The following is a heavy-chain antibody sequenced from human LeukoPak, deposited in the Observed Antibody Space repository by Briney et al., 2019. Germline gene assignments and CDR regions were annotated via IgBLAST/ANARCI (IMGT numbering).Heavy chain of an antibody. J-gene: IGHJ4*02. CDR1: GFNLRNYW. Sequence: PGGSLRLSCAASGFNLRNYWMHWVRQTPGKGLVWVSQINSDGSSSSYADSVKGRFSISRDNAQNMVYLHMNSLTADDAAVYYCTRDPADHFGSYPDYWGQGTLVTVSS. CDR3: TRDPADHFGSYPDY. D-gene: IGHD1-26*01. V-gene: IGHV3-74*01. CDR2: INSDGSSS.